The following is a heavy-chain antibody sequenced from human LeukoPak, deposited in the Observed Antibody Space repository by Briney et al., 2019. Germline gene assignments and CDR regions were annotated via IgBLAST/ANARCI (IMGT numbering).Heavy chain of an antibody. D-gene: IGHD3-10*01. CDR2: IYHSGST. Sequence: PSQTLSLTCAVSGGSISSSNWWSWVRQPPGKGLEWIGEIYHSGSTNYNPSLKSRVTISVDKSKNQFSLKLSSVTAADTAVYYCARSAAERGGPPDYWGQGTLVTVSS. CDR1: GGSISSSNW. V-gene: IGHV4-4*02. CDR3: ARSAAERGGPPDY. J-gene: IGHJ4*02.